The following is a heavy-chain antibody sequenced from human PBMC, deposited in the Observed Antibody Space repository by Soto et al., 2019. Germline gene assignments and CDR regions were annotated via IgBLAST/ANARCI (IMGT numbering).Heavy chain of an antibody. V-gene: IGHV3-23*01. CDR1: GFTFSSYA. J-gene: IGHJ4*02. D-gene: IGHD6-19*01. Sequence: EVQLLESGGGLVQPGGSLRLSCAASGFTFSSYAMSWVRQAPGKGLEWVSAISGSGGSTYYADSVKGRFTISRDNSKNKLYLQMNSLRAEDTAVYYCATRLAGPWKVDYWGQGTLVTVSS. CDR3: ATRLAGPWKVDY. CDR2: ISGSGGST.